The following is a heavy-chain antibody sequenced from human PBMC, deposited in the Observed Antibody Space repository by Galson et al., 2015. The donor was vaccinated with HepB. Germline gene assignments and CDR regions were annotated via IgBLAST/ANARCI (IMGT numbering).Heavy chain of an antibody. Sequence: SLRLSCAASGFTFNNAWMNWVRQAPGRGLEWVGRIRTKTDGGTTDYTAPVKGRFTISRDDSKNTLYPQMTSLKTEDTAVYFCTAQKLGRGAFDIWGQGTMVTVSS. D-gene: IGHD7-27*01. CDR2: IRTKTDGGTT. CDR1: GFTFNNAW. CDR3: TAQKLGRGAFDI. V-gene: IGHV3-15*01. J-gene: IGHJ3*02.